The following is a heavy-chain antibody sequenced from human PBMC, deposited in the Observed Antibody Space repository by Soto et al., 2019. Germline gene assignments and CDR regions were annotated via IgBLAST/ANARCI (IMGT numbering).Heavy chain of an antibody. CDR3: ARDHGMFLSYYYYGMDV. J-gene: IGHJ6*02. D-gene: IGHD3-10*02. Sequence: GGSLRLSCAASGFTFSRFSMHWVRQAPGKGLAWVAVISYDGNNKHFAESVKGRFSISRDDSKNTVYLEMNNLRGDDSAAYHCARDHGMFLSYYYYGMDVWGQGTTVTVSS. CDR2: ISYDGNNK. CDR1: GFTFSRFS. V-gene: IGHV3-30-3*01.